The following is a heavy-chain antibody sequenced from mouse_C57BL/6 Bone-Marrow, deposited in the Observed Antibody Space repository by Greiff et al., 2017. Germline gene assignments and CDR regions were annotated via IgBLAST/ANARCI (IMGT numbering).Heavy chain of an antibody. J-gene: IGHJ2*01. CDR3: SSFDGNYFDF. V-gene: IGHV14-4*01. CDR2: IDPEIGDT. Sequence: EVQLQQSGAELVRPGASVKLSCTASGFNIKDDYIHWVKQRPEQGLEWIGWIDPEIGDTAYASKFQGKATITSDTSSKPAYLQPSSLTSEDTAVYYCSSFDGNYFDFWGQGTPLTVAS. CDR1: GFNIKDDY. D-gene: IGHD2-3*01.